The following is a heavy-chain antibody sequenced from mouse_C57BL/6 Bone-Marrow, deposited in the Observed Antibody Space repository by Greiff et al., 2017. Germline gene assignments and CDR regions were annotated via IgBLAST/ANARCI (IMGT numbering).Heavy chain of an antibody. J-gene: IGHJ4*01. Sequence: SGAELARPGASVKLSCKASGYTFTSYGISWVKQRTGQGLEWIGEIYPRSGNTYYNEKFKGKATLTADKSSSTAYMELRSLTSVDAAVYFCARYYFYAMDYWGQGTSVTVSS. D-gene: IGHD1-1*01. CDR3: ARYYFYAMDY. CDR1: GYTFTSYG. V-gene: IGHV1-81*01. CDR2: IYPRSGNT.